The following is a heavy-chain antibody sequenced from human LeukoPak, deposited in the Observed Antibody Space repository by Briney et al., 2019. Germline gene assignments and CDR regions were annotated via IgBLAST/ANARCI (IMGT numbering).Heavy chain of an antibody. CDR2: IYSGGST. CDR1: GFTVSSNY. CDR3: ASSSGPDAFDI. J-gene: IGHJ3*02. Sequence: PGGSLRLSCAASGFTVSSNYMSWVRQAPGKGLEWVPVIYSGGSTYYADSVKGRFTISRDNSKNTLYLQMNSLRAEDTAVYYCASSSGPDAFDIWGQGTMVTVSS. D-gene: IGHD1-26*01. V-gene: IGHV3-66*02.